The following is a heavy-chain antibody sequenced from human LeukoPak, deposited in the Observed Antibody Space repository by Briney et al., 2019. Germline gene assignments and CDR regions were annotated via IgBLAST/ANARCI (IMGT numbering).Heavy chain of an antibody. Sequence: PSETLSLTCTVSGVSISSSNSYWGWIRQPPGKGPEWIGSIYYSGNTYYNASLKSQVSISIDTSKNQFSLRLTSVTAADTAVYYCARTGSGSYRNARPNINWFDPWGQGTLVTVSS. V-gene: IGHV4-39*01. J-gene: IGHJ5*02. CDR1: GVSISSSNSY. D-gene: IGHD3-10*01. CDR2: IYYSGNT. CDR3: ARTGSGSYRNARPNINWFDP.